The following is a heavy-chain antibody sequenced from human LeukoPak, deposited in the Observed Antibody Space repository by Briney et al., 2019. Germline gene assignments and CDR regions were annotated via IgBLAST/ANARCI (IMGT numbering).Heavy chain of an antibody. D-gene: IGHD2-2*01. J-gene: IGHJ4*02. Sequence: SVKVSCKASGGTFSSYAISWVRQAPGQGLEWMGGIIPIFGTANYAQKFQGRVTITADEPTSTAYMELSSLRSEDTAVYYCARTLYCSSTSCSFDYWGQGTLVAVSS. CDR3: ARTLYCSSTSCSFDY. CDR1: GGTFSSYA. CDR2: IIPIFGTA. V-gene: IGHV1-69*01.